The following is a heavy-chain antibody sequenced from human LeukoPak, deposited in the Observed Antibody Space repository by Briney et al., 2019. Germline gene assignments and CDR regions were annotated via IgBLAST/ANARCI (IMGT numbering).Heavy chain of an antibody. Sequence: SETLSLTCAVYGGSFSGYYWSWIRQPPGKGLEWIGEINHSGSTNYNPSLKSRVTISVDTSKNQFSLKLSSVTAADTAVYYCAKDQNHDNGDSFEYWGQGTLVTVSS. J-gene: IGHJ4*02. CDR1: GGSFSGYY. V-gene: IGHV4-34*01. CDR2: INHSGST. CDR3: AKDQNHDNGDSFEY. D-gene: IGHD4-17*01.